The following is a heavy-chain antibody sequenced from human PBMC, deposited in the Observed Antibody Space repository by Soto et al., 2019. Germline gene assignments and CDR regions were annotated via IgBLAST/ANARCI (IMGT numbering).Heavy chain of an antibody. D-gene: IGHD6-13*01. J-gene: IGHJ3*02. Sequence: GGSLRLSCAASGFTFDDYAMHWVRQAPGKGLEWVSGISWNSGSIGYADSVKGRFTISRDNAKNSLYLQMNSLRAEDTALYYCAKDSRRFSSSWYSAFDIWGQGTMVTVSS. V-gene: IGHV3-9*01. CDR2: ISWNSGSI. CDR3: AKDSRRFSSSWYSAFDI. CDR1: GFTFDDYA.